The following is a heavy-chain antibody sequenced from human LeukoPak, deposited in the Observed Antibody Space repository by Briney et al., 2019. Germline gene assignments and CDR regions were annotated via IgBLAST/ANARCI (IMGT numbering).Heavy chain of an antibody. J-gene: IGHJ5*02. V-gene: IGHV4-34*01. CDR1: GGSFSGYY. Sequence: PSETLSLTCAVYGGSFSGYYWSWIRQPPGKGLEWIGEINHSGSTNYNPSLKSRVTISVDTSKNQFSLKLSSVTAADTAVYYCARGVDYGDYRGRNWFDPWGPGTLVTVSS. D-gene: IGHD4-17*01. CDR3: ARGVDYGDYRGRNWFDP. CDR2: INHSGST.